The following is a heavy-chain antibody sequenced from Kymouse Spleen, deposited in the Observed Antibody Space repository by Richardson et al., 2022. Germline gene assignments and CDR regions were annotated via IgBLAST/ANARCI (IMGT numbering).Heavy chain of an antibody. D-gene: IGHD6-13*01. CDR1: GFTFSSYW. V-gene: IGHV3-7*01. CDR2: IKQDGSEK. Sequence: EVQLVESGGGLVQPGGSLRLSCAASGFTFSSYWMSWVRQAPGKGLEWVANIKQDGSEKYYVDSVKGRFTISRDNAKNSLYLQMNSLRAEDTAVYYCARDRIAAAGNWFDPWGQGTLVTVSS. CDR3: ARDRIAAAGNWFDP. J-gene: IGHJ5*02.